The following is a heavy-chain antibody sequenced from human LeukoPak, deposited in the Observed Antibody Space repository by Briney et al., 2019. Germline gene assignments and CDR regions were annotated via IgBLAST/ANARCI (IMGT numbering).Heavy chain of an antibody. CDR3: ARAVGIAAALDY. Sequence: GGSLRLSCAASGLTFSSYAMSWVRQAPGKGLEWVSAISGSGGSTYYADSVKGRFTISRDNSKNTLYLQMNSLRAEDTAVYYCARAVGIAAALDYWGQGTLVTVSS. CDR1: GLTFSSYA. J-gene: IGHJ4*02. CDR2: ISGSGGST. V-gene: IGHV3-23*01. D-gene: IGHD6-13*01.